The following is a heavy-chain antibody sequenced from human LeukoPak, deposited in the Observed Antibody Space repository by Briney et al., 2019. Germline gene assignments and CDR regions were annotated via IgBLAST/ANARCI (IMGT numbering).Heavy chain of an antibody. D-gene: IGHD5-24*01. CDR1: GGSFSGDF. V-gene: IGHV4-34*01. J-gene: IGHJ4*02. CDR2: MYQTGST. Sequence: SETLSLSCAVYGGSFSGDFWSWIRQPPGKGLEWIASMYQTGSTYYNPSLKSRVTISVDTSKNQFSLKLNSVTAADTAVYYCATREMATKYYFDYWGQGTLVTVSS. CDR3: ATREMATKYYFDY.